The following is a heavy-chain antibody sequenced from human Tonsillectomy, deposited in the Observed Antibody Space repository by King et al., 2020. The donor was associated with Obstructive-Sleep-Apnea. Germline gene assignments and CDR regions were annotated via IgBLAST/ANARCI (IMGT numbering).Heavy chain of an antibody. D-gene: IGHD6-13*01. CDR1: GGSFSDYY. J-gene: IGHJ5*02. CDR3: ARGSGAAAVNWFDP. V-gene: IGHV4-34*01. CDR2: INQSGST. Sequence: VQLQQWGTGLLKASETLSLTCAVFGGSFSDYYCSWIRQSPGKGLEWIGEINQSGSTHYNPSLKSRVTMSVDTSKNQFCLKLTSVTATDTAVYYCARGSGAAAVNWFDPWGQGTLVTVSS.